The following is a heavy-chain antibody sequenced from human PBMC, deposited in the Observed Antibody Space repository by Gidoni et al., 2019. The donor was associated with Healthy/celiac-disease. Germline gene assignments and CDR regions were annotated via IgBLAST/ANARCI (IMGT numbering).Heavy chain of an antibody. CDR2: IYYSGST. CDR3: ARMGYSYGQGFDP. J-gene: IGHJ5*02. V-gene: IGHV4-39*07. CDR1: VGPISSSSYY. D-gene: IGHD5-18*01. Sequence: QLQLPESGPGLVKPSENLSLTCTVSVGPISSSSYYWGWFCQPPGKGLEWIGSIYYSGSTYYNPAHKRRVTISVDTAKNQFSLKLSSVTAADTAVYYCARMGYSYGQGFDPWGQGTRVTVSS.